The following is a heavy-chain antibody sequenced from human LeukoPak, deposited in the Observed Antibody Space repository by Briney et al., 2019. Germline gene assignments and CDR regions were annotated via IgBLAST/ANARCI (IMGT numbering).Heavy chain of an antibody. CDR1: GGAITNYY. D-gene: IGHD4-11*01. J-gene: IGHJ5*02. V-gene: IGHV4-59*01. CDR3: ARSSSLQSAFDP. Sequence: SETLSLTCGVSGGAITNYYWNWIRQAPGKGLEWLGYIYYTGSTTYNPSVKSRITISLDTSKKQISLKLRSVTAADTAVYYCARSSSLQSAFDPWGQGTLVTVSS. CDR2: IYYTGST.